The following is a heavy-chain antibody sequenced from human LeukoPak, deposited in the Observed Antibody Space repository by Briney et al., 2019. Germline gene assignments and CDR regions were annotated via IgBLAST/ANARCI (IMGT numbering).Heavy chain of an antibody. J-gene: IGHJ4*02. Sequence: GGSLRLSCTASGFTFDDYAMHWVRQAPGKGLEWVSGISWNSDYIGYADSVKGRFTISRDNAKNSLYLQVNSLRAEDTALYYCAKDRYRSGGYSHFDYWGQGTLVTVSS. CDR3: AKDRYRSGGYSHFDY. V-gene: IGHV3-9*01. D-gene: IGHD1-26*01. CDR2: ISWNSDYI. CDR1: GFTFDDYA.